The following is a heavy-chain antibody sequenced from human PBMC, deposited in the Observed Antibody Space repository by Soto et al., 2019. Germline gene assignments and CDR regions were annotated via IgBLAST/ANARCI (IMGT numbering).Heavy chain of an antibody. Sequence: ASVKVSCKASGYSFSDYGISWVRQAPGQGLEWMAWISAHNGNTKYAQKFQGRVTITRDTSASTAYMELSSLRSEDTAVYYCARVSGYYLPDYWGQGTLVTVSS. J-gene: IGHJ4*02. V-gene: IGHV1-18*01. D-gene: IGHD5-12*01. CDR2: ISAHNGNT. CDR3: ARVSGYYLPDY. CDR1: GYSFSDYG.